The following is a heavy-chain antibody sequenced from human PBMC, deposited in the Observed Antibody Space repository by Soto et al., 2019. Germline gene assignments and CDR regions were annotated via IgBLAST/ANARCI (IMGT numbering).Heavy chain of an antibody. J-gene: IGHJ5*02. D-gene: IGHD3-3*01. CDR3: ARQRCLEWLSNWFDP. V-gene: IGHV4-39*01. CDR1: GGSISSSSYY. CDR2: IYYSGST. Sequence: QLQLQESGPGLVKPSETLSLTCTVSGGSISSSSYYWGWIRQPPGKGLGWIGSIYYSGSTYYNPSLKSRVTISVDTSKIKFSLKLSSVTAADTAVYYCARQRCLEWLSNWFDPWGQGTLVTVSS.